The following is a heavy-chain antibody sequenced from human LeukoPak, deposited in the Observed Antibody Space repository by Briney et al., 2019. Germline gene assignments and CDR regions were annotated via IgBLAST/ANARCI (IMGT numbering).Heavy chain of an antibody. D-gene: IGHD3-22*01. J-gene: IGHJ4*02. CDR3: ARINSSGYYYYLDY. CDR1: GGSISSYY. Sequence: SETLSLTCTVSGGSISSYYWSWIRQPGGKGREWIGRIYTSGSTNYNPSLKSRVTMSVDTSKNQFSLKLSSVTAADTAVYYCARINSSGYYYYLDYWGQGTLVTVSS. V-gene: IGHV4-4*07. CDR2: IYTSGST.